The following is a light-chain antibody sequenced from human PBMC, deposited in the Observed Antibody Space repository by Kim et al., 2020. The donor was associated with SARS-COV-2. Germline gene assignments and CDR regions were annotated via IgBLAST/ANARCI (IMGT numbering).Light chain of an antibody. CDR1: QSVSNY. V-gene: IGKV3-11*01. CDR3: QQRGNWPSLT. Sequence: EIVLTQSPATLSLSPGERATLSCRASQSVSNYLAWYQHKPGQAPRLLIYDASNRATGIPARFSGSGSGTDFTLTISSLDPEDFAVYYCQQRGNWPSLTFGGGTKVDIK. CDR2: DAS. J-gene: IGKJ4*01.